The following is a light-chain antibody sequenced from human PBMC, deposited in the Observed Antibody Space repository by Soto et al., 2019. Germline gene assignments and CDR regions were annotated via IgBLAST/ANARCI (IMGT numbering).Light chain of an antibody. J-gene: IGKJ5*01. Sequence: EIVLTQSPGTLSLSPGERATLSCRASQSVSSSYLFWYQQKPGQAPRLLIYVASSRATGIPDRFSGSGSGTDFTLTISGLEPEDFAVYCCQQYGSSPITFGQGTRLEMK. CDR2: VAS. CDR1: QSVSSSY. CDR3: QQYGSSPIT. V-gene: IGKV3-20*01.